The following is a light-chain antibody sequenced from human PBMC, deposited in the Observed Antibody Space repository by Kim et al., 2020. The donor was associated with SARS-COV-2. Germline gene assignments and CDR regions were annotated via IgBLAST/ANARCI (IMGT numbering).Light chain of an antibody. V-gene: IGKV1-27*01. CDR3: QQCDSAPWT. CDR1: QGISSY. CDR2: AAA. Sequence: DIQMTQSPSSLSASVGDRVTITCRASQGISSYLSWFQLKTGKAPKRLIYAAAALQPGVTSRFSGSGSWTDFILPVTSLQPEDVATYYCQQCDSAPWTFGQGTQVDIK. J-gene: IGKJ1*01.